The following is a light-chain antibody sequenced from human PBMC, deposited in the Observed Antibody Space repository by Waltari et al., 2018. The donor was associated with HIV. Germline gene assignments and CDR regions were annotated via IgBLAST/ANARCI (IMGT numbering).Light chain of an antibody. J-gene: IGLJ2*01. V-gene: IGLV1-40*01. CDR3: QSYDSSLRASV. CDR1: SSTIGDGYF. Sequence: QSALTQPPSVSGAPGPRVTIPCTGNSSTIGDGYFVHWYQHPPGTAPKPLVYSDINRPSGVPDRFSGSKSGTSASLVITGLQAEDEADYYCQSYDSSLRASVFGGGTKLTVL. CDR2: SDI.